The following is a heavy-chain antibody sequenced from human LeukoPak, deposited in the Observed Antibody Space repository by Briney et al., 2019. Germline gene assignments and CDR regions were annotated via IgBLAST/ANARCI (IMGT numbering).Heavy chain of an antibody. D-gene: IGHD6-19*01. V-gene: IGHV6-1*01. J-gene: IGHJ3*02. Sequence: SQTLSLTCATSGDSVSSNSATWNWIRQSPSRGLEWLGRTYYRSKWSNDYAVSVKGRIMINPDTSKNQFSLQLNSVTPEDTAVYYCVRDNKGIAVSAAFDIWGQGTMVTVSS. CDR2: TYYRSKWSN. CDR1: GDSVSSNSAT. CDR3: VRDNKGIAVSAAFDI.